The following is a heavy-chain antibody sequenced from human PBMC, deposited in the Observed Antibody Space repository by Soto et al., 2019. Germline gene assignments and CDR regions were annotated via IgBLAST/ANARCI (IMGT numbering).Heavy chain of an antibody. Sequence: AKVSWEASGYTFKSYGIIWVRQAPGQGLEWMGWISAYNGNTNYAQKLQGRVTMTTDTSTSTAYMELRSLRAEDMAVYYCARGEVRSTGAFDIWGQGTMVTVSS. V-gene: IGHV1-18*03. D-gene: IGHD1-26*01. CDR1: GYTFKSYG. CDR2: ISAYNGNT. J-gene: IGHJ3*02. CDR3: ARGEVRSTGAFDI.